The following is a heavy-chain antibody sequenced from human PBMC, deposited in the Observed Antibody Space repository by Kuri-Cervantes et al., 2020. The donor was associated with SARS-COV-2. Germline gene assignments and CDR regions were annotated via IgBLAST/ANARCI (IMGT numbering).Heavy chain of an antibody. CDR2: ISYDGSNK. J-gene: IGHJ4*02. V-gene: IGHV3-30-3*01. CDR1: GFTFSSYA. Sequence: GGSLRLSCAASGFTFSSYAMHWVRQAPGKGLEWVAVISYDGSNKYYADSVKGRFTISRDNSKNTLYLQMNRLRAEDTAVYYCARDIGMATNSGLDYWGQGTLVTVSS. CDR3: ARDIGMATNSGLDY. D-gene: IGHD5-24*01.